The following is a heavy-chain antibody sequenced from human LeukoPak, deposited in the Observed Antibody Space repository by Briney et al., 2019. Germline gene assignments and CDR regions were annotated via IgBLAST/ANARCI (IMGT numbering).Heavy chain of an antibody. V-gene: IGHV1-2*02. Sequence: GASVKVSCKASGYTFTGYYMHWVRQAPGQGLEWMGWINPNSGGTNYAQKFQGRVSMTRDTSISTAYMELSRLRSEETAVYYCARAFTSLEWLAHQDYYFDYWGQGTLVTVSS. CDR3: ARAFTSLEWLAHQDYYFDY. D-gene: IGHD6-19*01. J-gene: IGHJ4*02. CDR2: INPNSGGT. CDR1: GYTFTGYY.